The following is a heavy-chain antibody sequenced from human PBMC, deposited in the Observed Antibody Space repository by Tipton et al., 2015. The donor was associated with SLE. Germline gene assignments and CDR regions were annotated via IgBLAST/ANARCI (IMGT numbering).Heavy chain of an antibody. CDR3: ARDLGLLRFLEWSPDY. CDR1: GFTFSSFA. D-gene: IGHD3-3*01. Sequence: SLRLSCAASGFTFSSFAMHWVRQTPGKGLECLAFIWFDGSNTNYADSVKGRFTISRDNSKDTLYLQMDGLRVEDTAVYYCARDLGLLRFLEWSPDYWGQGTLVTVSS. J-gene: IGHJ4*02. V-gene: IGHV3-33*01. CDR2: IWFDGSNT.